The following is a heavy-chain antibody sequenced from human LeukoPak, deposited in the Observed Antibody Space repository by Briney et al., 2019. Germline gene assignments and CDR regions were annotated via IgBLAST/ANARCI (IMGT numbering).Heavy chain of an antibody. V-gene: IGHV4-39*01. D-gene: IGHD4-17*01. J-gene: IGHJ5*02. CDR3: ARHSTRYGDYRAPFDP. CDR2: IYYSGTT. Sequence: PSETLSLTCTVSGGSISSSSYYWGWIRQPPGKGLDYIGSIYYSGTTYYSPSLKSRVTISVDTSKNQFSLKLSSVTAAGTAVYYCARHSTRYGDYRAPFDPWGQGTLVTVSS. CDR1: GGSISSSSYY.